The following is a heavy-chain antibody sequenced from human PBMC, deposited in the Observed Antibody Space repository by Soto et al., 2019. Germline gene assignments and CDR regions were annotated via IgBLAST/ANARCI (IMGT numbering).Heavy chain of an antibody. CDR1: GFSLSTSGMC. CDR3: ARIRGIQGRYYYGMDV. Sequence: GSGPTLVNPPQNLTLTCTFSGFSLSTSGMCVSWIRQPPGKALEWLALIDWDDDKYYSTSLKTRLTISKDTSKNQVVLTMTNMDPVDTATYYCARIRGIQGRYYYGMDVWGQGTTVTVSS. D-gene: IGHD6-13*01. V-gene: IGHV2-70*01. CDR2: IDWDDDK. J-gene: IGHJ6*02.